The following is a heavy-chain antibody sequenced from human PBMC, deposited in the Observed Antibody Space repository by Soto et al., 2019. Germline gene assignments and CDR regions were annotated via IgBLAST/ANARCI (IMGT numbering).Heavy chain of an antibody. CDR3: ARCTPLRGLVFHSFAS. D-gene: IGHD3-10*01. V-gene: IGHV1-69*01. CDR1: GGTFSSYA. J-gene: IGHJ4*02. CDR2: IIPIFGTA. Sequence: QVQLVQSGAEVKKPGSSVKVSCKASGGTFSSYAISWVRQAPGQGLEWMGGIIPIFGTANYAQKFQGRVTITADESTSKAYMELGSLRSEDTAVYYGARCTPLRGLVFHSFASWGRGPLVTVSS.